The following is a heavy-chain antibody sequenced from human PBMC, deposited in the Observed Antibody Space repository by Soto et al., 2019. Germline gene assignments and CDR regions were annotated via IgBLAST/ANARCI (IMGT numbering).Heavy chain of an antibody. Sequence: EVQLVESGGGLVKPGGSLRLSCAASGFNFNSYTINWVRQAPGKRLEWLSSISSSGYIFSTDSVRGRFTISRDNAKNSVYLQINSRSAEDTAVYFCARDCSGGSCYPGMDVWGQGTTVTVSS. CDR1: GFNFNSYT. CDR3: ARDCSGGSCYPGMDV. V-gene: IGHV3-21*01. D-gene: IGHD2-15*01. J-gene: IGHJ6*02. CDR2: ISSSGYI.